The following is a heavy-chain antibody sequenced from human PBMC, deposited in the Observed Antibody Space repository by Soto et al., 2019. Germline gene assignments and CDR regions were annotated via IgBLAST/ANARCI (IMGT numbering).Heavy chain of an antibody. CDR2: INPNSGGT. D-gene: IGHD6-13*01. CDR1: GYTFTGYY. CDR3: ARGAFIVSPCTGFDY. J-gene: IGHJ4*02. Sequence: GASVKVSCKASGYTFTGYYMHWVRQAPGQGLEWMGWINPNSGGTNYAQKFQGWVTMTRDTSISTAYMQLSSVTPEDTAVYYCARGAFIVSPCTGFDYWGQGTPVT. V-gene: IGHV1-2*04.